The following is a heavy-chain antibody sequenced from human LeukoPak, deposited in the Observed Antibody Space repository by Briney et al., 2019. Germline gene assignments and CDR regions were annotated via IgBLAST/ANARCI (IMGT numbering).Heavy chain of an antibody. CDR3: ARGLGSSGWFTFDY. Sequence: PGGSLRLSCAASGFTFSSYSMNWVRQAPGKGLEWVSYISSSSSTIYYADSVKGRFTISRDNAKNSLYLQMNSLRAEDTAVYYCARGLGSSGWFTFDYWGQGTLVTVSS. J-gene: IGHJ4*02. CDR1: GFTFSSYS. CDR2: ISSSSSTI. D-gene: IGHD6-19*01. V-gene: IGHV3-48*01.